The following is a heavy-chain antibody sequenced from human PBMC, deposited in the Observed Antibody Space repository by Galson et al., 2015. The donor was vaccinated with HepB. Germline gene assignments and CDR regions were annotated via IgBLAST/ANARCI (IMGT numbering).Heavy chain of an antibody. CDR2: IIPRFGTT. J-gene: IGHJ4*02. CDR3: ASDLVGATTPFDY. V-gene: IGHV1-69*13. Sequence: SVKVSCKASGGTFSNYAISWVRQASGQGLEWLGGIIPRFGTTSYAKKFQGRVTITADESTGTAYMDLSSLRFEDTAIYYCASDLVGATTPFDYWGQGTLVTVSS. CDR1: GGTFSNYA. D-gene: IGHD1-26*01.